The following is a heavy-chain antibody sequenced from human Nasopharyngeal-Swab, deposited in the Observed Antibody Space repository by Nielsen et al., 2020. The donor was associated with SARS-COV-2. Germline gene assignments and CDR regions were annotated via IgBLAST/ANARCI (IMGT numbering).Heavy chain of an antibody. CDR1: GFTFSSYA. CDR2: ISGSGGST. V-gene: IGHV3-23*01. Sequence: GESLKISCAASGFTFSSYAMSWVRQAPGKGLEWVSAISGSGGSTYYADSVKGRFTISRDNSKNTLYLQMNSLRVEDTAVYYCAKDLRGGSGSYYFDYWGQGTLVTVS. J-gene: IGHJ4*02. D-gene: IGHD1-26*01. CDR3: AKDLRGGSGSYYFDY.